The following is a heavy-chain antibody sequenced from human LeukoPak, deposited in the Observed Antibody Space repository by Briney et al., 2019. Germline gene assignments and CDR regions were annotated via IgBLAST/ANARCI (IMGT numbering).Heavy chain of an antibody. CDR3: ASSDYYPEDDY. CDR1: GYTFTSYD. D-gene: IGHD3-22*01. V-gene: IGHV7-4-1*02. Sequence: ASVKVSCKASGYTFTSYDINWVRQAPGQGLEWMGWINTNTGNPTYAQGFTGRFVFSLDTSVSTAYLQISSLKAEDTAVYYCASSDYYPEDDYWGQGTLVTVSS. CDR2: INTNTGNP. J-gene: IGHJ4*02.